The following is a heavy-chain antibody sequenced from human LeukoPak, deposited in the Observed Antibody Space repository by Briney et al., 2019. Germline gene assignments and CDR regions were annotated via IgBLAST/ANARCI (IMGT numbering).Heavy chain of an antibody. V-gene: IGHV3-23*01. Sequence: GGSLRLSCAVSGFPFSSYAMSWVRQAPGKGLEWVSSLSGSGGSPNYANSVKGRFTISRDNSKNTLYLQMNSLRAEDTAVYYCANALGGGNTWYYFDCWGQGTLVTVSS. CDR2: LSGSGGSP. CDR3: ANALGGGNTWYYFDC. D-gene: IGHD6-13*01. CDR1: GFPFSSYA. J-gene: IGHJ4*02.